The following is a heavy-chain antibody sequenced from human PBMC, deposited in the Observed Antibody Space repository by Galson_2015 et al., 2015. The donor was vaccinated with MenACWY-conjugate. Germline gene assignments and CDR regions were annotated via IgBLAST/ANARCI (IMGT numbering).Heavy chain of an antibody. CDR1: GFTFSSYG. Sequence: SLRLSCAASGFTFSSYGMHWVRQAPGKGLEWVAVISYDGSNKYYADSVKGRFTISRDNSKNTLYLQMNSLRAEDTAVYYCAKVISGYSYGSALDYWGQGTLVTVSS. J-gene: IGHJ4*02. V-gene: IGHV3-30*18. D-gene: IGHD5-18*01. CDR2: ISYDGSNK. CDR3: AKVISGYSYGSALDY.